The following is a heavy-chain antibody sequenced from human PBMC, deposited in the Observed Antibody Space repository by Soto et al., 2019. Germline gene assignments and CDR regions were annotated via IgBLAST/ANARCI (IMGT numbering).Heavy chain of an antibody. CDR3: ARSSLSIAVAIPPLDY. CDR2: ISAYNGNT. J-gene: IGHJ4*02. Sequence: GAAVKVSCKASGYTFTSYGISWVRQAPGQGLEWMGWISAYNGNTNYAQKLQGRVTMTTDTSTSTAYMELRSLRSDDTAVYYCARSSLSIAVAIPPLDYWGQGTLVTVSS. CDR1: GYTFTSYG. V-gene: IGHV1-18*01. D-gene: IGHD6-19*01.